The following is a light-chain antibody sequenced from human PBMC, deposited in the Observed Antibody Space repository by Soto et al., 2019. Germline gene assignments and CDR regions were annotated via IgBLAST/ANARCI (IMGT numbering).Light chain of an antibody. CDR3: CSYTTPTRRV. CDR2: DVS. Sequence: QSALTQPASVSGSPGQSITISCTGTSSDIGHYNYVSWYQQHPGNAPKLMIYDVSIRASGVSDRFSGSKSGNTASLTISGLQAEDEADSHCCSYTTPTRRVFVTGTKVTVL. J-gene: IGLJ1*01. CDR1: SSDIGHYNY. V-gene: IGLV2-14*03.